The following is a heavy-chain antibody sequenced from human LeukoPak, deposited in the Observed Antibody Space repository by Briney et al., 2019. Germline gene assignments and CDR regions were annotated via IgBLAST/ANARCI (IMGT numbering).Heavy chain of an antibody. D-gene: IGHD3-3*01. Sequence: SETLSLTCTVSGGSVSDSNYYWGWTRQPPGKAPEWIGIIYYSGITHYNPSLKGRVTLSVDTSKNQFSLKLSSVTAADTAVHYCARLWSSFDGFDIWGQGTMVTVSS. CDR2: IYYSGIT. CDR1: GGSVSDSNYY. J-gene: IGHJ3*02. CDR3: ARLWSSFDGFDI. V-gene: IGHV4-39*01.